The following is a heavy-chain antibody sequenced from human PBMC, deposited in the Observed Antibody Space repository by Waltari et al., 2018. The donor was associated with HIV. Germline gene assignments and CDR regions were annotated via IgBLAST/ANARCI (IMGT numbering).Heavy chain of an antibody. Sequence: QLQLQESGPGLVKPSETLSLTCTVSGGSISSSSYYWGWIRQPPGKGLEWIGSIYYSGSTYYNPSLKSRVTISVDTSKNQFSLKLSSVTAADTAVYYCARLRDVLRTVFDYWGQGTLVTVSS. CDR3: ARLRDVLRTVFDY. V-gene: IGHV4-39*01. CDR1: GGSISSSSYY. CDR2: IYYSGST. J-gene: IGHJ4*02. D-gene: IGHD3-3*01.